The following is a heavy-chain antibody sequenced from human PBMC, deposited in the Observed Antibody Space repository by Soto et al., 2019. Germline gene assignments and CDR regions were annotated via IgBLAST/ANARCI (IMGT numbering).Heavy chain of an antibody. Sequence: QVQVVQSGGEVRRPGSSVKVSCKASGDTFKNCVISWVRQAPGQGLAWMGGIIPLFGTTDFAQRFQGRLTITTDESTTTAYMELRRLRSEDTATYYCAAELGFGKLSVVWGQGTTVIVSS. CDR1: GDTFKNCV. V-gene: IGHV1-69*01. D-gene: IGHD3-10*01. CDR3: AAELGFGKLSVV. J-gene: IGHJ6*02. CDR2: IIPLFGTT.